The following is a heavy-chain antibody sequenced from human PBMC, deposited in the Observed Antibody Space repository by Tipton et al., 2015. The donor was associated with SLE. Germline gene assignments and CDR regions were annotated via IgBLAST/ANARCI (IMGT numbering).Heavy chain of an antibody. J-gene: IGHJ4*02. CDR2: ISYSGST. D-gene: IGHD3-22*01. CDR3: TRDPYYYDSSGSPYSY. CDR1: GYSISSGYY. V-gene: IGHV4-38-2*02. Sequence: TLSLTCAVSGYSISSGYYWGWIRQHPGKGLEWIGYISYSGSTYYNPSLKSRITISVDTSKNQFSLKLNSVTAADTAVYYCTRDPYYYDSSGSPYSYWGQGTLVTVSS.